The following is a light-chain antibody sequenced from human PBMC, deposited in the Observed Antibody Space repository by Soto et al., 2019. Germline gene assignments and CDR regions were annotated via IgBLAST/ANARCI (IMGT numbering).Light chain of an antibody. V-gene: IGKV1-5*03. CDR3: QQYNSPTWT. Sequence: DIHMTQSPSTLSLSLGDRVTITFRASQTISSWLAWYQQKPGKAPKLLIYKASTLKSGVPSRFSGSGSGTEFTLTISSLQPDDFATYYCQQYNSPTWTFGQGTKVDIK. J-gene: IGKJ1*01. CDR1: QTISSW. CDR2: KAS.